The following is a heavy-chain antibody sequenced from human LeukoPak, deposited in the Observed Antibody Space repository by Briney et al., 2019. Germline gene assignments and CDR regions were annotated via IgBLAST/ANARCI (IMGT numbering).Heavy chain of an antibody. D-gene: IGHD3-3*01. CDR3: ARDHSYYDFWSGYTPNWFDP. CDR2: IYYSGST. CDR1: GGSISSYY. J-gene: IGHJ5*02. V-gene: IGHV4-59*01. Sequence: PSETLSLTCTVSGGSISSYYWSWIRQPPGKGLEWIGYIYYSGSTNYNPSLKSRVTISVDTSKNQFSLKLSSVTAADTAVYYCARDHSYYDFWSGYTPNWFDPWGQGTLVTVSS.